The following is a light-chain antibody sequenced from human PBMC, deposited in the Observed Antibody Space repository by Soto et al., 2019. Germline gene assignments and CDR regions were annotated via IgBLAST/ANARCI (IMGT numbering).Light chain of an antibody. CDR2: DAS. V-gene: IGKV1-5*01. Sequence: DIQMTQSPSTLPASVGDTVTITCRASQSISSWLAWYQQKPGKAPKLLIYDASSLESGVPSRFSGSGSGTEFTLTISSLQPDDFATYYCQQYNSYPGTFGQGTKVEIK. CDR3: QQYNSYPGT. CDR1: QSISSW. J-gene: IGKJ1*01.